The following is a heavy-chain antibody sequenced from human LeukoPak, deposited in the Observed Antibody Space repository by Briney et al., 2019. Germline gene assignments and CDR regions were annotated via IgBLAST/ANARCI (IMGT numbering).Heavy chain of an antibody. V-gene: IGHV4-39*07. Sequence: PSETLSLTCTVSGGSISSSSYYSGWIRQPPGKGLEWIGSIYYSGSTYYNPSLKSRVTISVDTSKNQFSLKLSSVTAADTAVYYCARFTKWELPFDYWGQGTLVTVSS. CDR3: ARFTKWELPFDY. D-gene: IGHD1-26*01. J-gene: IGHJ4*02. CDR1: GGSISSSSYY. CDR2: IYYSGST.